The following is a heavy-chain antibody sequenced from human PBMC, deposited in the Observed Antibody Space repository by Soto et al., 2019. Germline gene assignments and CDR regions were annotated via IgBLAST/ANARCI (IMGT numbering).Heavy chain of an antibody. Sequence: SETLSLTCTVSGGSVSSSSYYWSWIRQPPGKGLEWIGYIYYSGSSNKSPSLKSRVTISLDTSKNQFSLMLSSVTAADTAVYYCARVSCGGSCYVAYYGMDVWGQGTTVTVSS. D-gene: IGHD2-15*01. CDR2: IYYSGSS. V-gene: IGHV4-61*01. CDR3: ARVSCGGSCYVAYYGMDV. CDR1: GGSVSSSSYY. J-gene: IGHJ6*02.